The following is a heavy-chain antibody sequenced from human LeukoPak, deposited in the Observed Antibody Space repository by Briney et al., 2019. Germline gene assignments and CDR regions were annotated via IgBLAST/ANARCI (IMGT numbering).Heavy chain of an antibody. CDR3: ARKIWFGEARIDP. Sequence: PSETLSLTCTVSGGFISSYYWSWIRQPPGKGLEWIGYIYYSGSTNYNPSLKSRVTISVDTSKNQFSLKLSSVTAADTAVYYCARKIWFGEARIDPWGQGTLVTVSS. CDR1: GGFISSYY. CDR2: IYYSGST. V-gene: IGHV4-59*12. J-gene: IGHJ5*02. D-gene: IGHD3-10*01.